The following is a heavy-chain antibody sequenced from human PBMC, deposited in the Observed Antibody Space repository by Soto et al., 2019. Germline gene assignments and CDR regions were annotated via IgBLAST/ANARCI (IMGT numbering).Heavy chain of an antibody. V-gene: IGHV3-30*03. CDR1: GFTFSSYG. CDR2: ISYDGSNK. CDR3: AQRGSGYEFYYYYGMDV. D-gene: IGHD3-3*01. Sequence: QVQLVESGGGVVQPGRSLRLSCAASGFTFSSYGMHWVRQAPGKGLEWVAVISYDGSNKYYADSVKGRFTISRDNSKNTLYLQMNSLRAEDTAVYYCAQRGSGYEFYYYYGMDVWGQGTTVTVSS. J-gene: IGHJ6*02.